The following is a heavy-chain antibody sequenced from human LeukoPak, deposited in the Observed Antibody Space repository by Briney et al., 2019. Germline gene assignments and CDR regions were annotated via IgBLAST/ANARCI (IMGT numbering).Heavy chain of an antibody. CDR1: GGSFSGYY. CDR3: ARVVPTHSRYYDFWSGYYTYYFDY. D-gene: IGHD3-3*01. CDR2: IYYSGST. Sequence: SETLSLTCAVYGGSFSGYYWSWIRQHPGKGLEWIGYIYYSGSTYYNPSLKSRVTISVDTSKNQFSLKLSSVTAADTAVYYCARVVPTHSRYYDFWSGYYTYYFDYWGQGTLVTVSS. V-gene: IGHV4-31*11. J-gene: IGHJ4*02.